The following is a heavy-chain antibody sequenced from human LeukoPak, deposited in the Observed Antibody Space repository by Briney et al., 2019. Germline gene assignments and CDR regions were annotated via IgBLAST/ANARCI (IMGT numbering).Heavy chain of an antibody. D-gene: IGHD2-2*01. CDR3: ARTNEYQLLWRRGRWFDS. J-gene: IGHJ5*01. CDR1: GGSFSGYY. CDR2: IYYSGST. V-gene: IGHV4-59*01. Sequence: PSETLSLTCAVYGGSFSGYYWSWIRQPPGKGLEWIGYIYYSGSTNYNPSLKSRVTISVDTSKNQFSLKLSSVTAADTAVYYCARTNEYQLLWRRGRWFDSWGQGTLVTVSS.